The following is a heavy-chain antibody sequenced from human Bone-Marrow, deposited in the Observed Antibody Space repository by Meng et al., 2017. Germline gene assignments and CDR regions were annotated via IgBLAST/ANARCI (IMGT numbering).Heavy chain of an antibody. CDR3: AREDYGDYASFDY. CDR1: GFTFSSYD. J-gene: IGHJ4*02. V-gene: IGHV3-33*01. Sequence: GGSLRLSCAASGFTFSSYDMHWVRQAPGKGLEWVAVIWYDGSNKYYADSVKGRFTISRDNSKNTLYLQMNSLRAEDTAVYYCAREDYGDYASFDYWGQGTLVTVSS. D-gene: IGHD4-17*01. CDR2: IWYDGSNK.